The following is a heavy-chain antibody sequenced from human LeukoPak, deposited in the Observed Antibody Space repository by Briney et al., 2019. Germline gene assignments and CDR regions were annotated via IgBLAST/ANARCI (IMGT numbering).Heavy chain of an antibody. V-gene: IGHV3-23*01. J-gene: IGHJ5*01. CDR1: GFTFSSYA. Sequence: GGSLRLSCAASGFTFSSYATSWVRQAPGKGLEWVSDINGSGGTTYYADSVKGRFTISRDNSKNTLYLQMNSLRAEDTAVYYCANPPTVTKTRFDSWGQGTLVTVSS. CDR3: ANPPTVTKTRFDS. CDR2: INGSGGTT. D-gene: IGHD4-17*01.